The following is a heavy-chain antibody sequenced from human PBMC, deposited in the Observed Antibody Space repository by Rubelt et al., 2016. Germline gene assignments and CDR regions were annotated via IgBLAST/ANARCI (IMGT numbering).Heavy chain of an antibody. CDR2: IYYSGST. CDR1: GYSISSYY. D-gene: IGHD6-13*01. J-gene: IGHJ4*02. V-gene: IGHV4-59*01. Sequence: QVQLQESGPGLVKPSETLSLTCTVSGYSISSYYWTWIRQPPGKGLEWIGYIYYSGSTSYKPSLKSQVTISIETSKNQFSLKLSFVTAADTARYYCARFGAAAGTDYWGQGALVTVSS. CDR3: ARFGAAAGTDY.